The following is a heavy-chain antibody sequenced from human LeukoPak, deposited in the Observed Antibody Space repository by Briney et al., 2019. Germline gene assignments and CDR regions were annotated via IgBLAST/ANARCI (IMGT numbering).Heavy chain of an antibody. CDR2: INAGNGNT. J-gene: IGHJ4*02. Sequence: ASVKVSCKASGYTFTSYAMHWVRQAPGQRLEWMGWINAGNGNTKYSQEFQGRVTITRDTSASTAYMELSSLRSEDMAVYYCAGGGVGADEGDYFDYWGQGTLVTVSS. CDR3: AGGGVGADEGDYFDY. D-gene: IGHD1-26*01. CDR1: GYTFTSYA. V-gene: IGHV1-3*03.